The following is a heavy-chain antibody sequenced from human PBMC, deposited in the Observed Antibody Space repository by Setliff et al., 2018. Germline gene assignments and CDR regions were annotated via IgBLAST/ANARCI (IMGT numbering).Heavy chain of an antibody. D-gene: IGHD2-15*01. Sequence: SETLSLTCTVSGGSINNYYWSWIRQSPGKGLEWIAYIYYSGNTYYNPSLKSRVTISVDTSKNQFSLKINSVTAADTAVYYCARGHCSSGECPNYFDPWGQGTQVTVSS. V-gene: IGHV4-59*12. CDR2: IYYSGNT. CDR3: ARGHCSSGECPNYFDP. CDR1: GGSINNYY. J-gene: IGHJ5*02.